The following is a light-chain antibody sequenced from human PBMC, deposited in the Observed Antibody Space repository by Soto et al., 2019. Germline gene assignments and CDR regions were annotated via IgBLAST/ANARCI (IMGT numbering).Light chain of an antibody. CDR2: GGS. CDR3: HQYGPSRT. Sequence: EILLTQSPGTLSLSPGESATLSCRASQSVSSTFLAWYQQKPGQAPRLLIYGGSSRATGTPDRFSGSGSGTYFTLTITGLAPEDFAVYYCHQYGPSRTFGPGPTVEIK. CDR1: QSVSSTF. V-gene: IGKV3-20*01. J-gene: IGKJ3*01.